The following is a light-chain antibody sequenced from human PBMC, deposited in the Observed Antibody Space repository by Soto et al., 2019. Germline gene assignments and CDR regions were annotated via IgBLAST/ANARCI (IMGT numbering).Light chain of an antibody. J-gene: IGKJ3*01. Sequence: EIVLTQSPGNLSLSPGERATLSCRASQSVSRRYLAWYQQKPGQAPRLLIYGAFSRATGIADRFSGSGSGADFTLTISRLEPEDFAVYYCQQYGSTGITRGPATKVDI. V-gene: IGKV3-20*01. CDR1: QSVSRRY. CDR2: GAF. CDR3: QQYGSTGIT.